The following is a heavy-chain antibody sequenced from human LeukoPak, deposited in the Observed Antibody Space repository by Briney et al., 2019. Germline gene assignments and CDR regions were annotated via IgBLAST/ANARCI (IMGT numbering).Heavy chain of an antibody. Sequence: PGGSLRLSCAASGFTYSSYAMSCVRQAPGKGLDWVSAISGSVGSTYYANSGKGRFTISRDNSKNTLYLQMNSLIADDTAVYYCAKVPERRPPYYYYGMDVWGQGTTVTVSS. CDR1: GFTYSSYA. CDR2: ISGSVGST. J-gene: IGHJ6*02. CDR3: AKVPERRPPYYYYGMDV. V-gene: IGHV3-23*01. D-gene: IGHD1-1*01.